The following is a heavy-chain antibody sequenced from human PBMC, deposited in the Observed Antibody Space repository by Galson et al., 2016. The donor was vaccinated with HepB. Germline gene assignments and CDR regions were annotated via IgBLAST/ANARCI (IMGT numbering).Heavy chain of an antibody. J-gene: IGHJ3*02. CDR1: GYIYTMYW. CDR2: IYPGDSDL. Sequence: QSGAEVKKPGESLKVSCQGTGYIYTMYWIGWVRQMPGKGLEWMGIIYPGDSDLRYSPNFQGQFTIPVDKSINTADLQWSTLKASDTAIYYCAKQRYCSGSSCFVDLDAFDIWGQGTTVTVSS. D-gene: IGHD2-15*01. CDR3: AKQRYCSGSSCFVDLDAFDI. V-gene: IGHV5-51*01.